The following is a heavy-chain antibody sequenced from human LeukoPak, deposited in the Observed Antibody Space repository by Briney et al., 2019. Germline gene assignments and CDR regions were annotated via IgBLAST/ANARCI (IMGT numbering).Heavy chain of an antibody. Sequence: SETLSLTCTVSGGSISSGDYYWSWIRQPPGKGLEWIGCIYYSGSTYYNPSLKSRVTISVDTSKNQFSLKLSSVTAADTAVYYCARDRDSSGYYDYWGQGTLVTVSS. CDR2: IYYSGST. CDR3: ARDRDSSGYYDY. D-gene: IGHD3-22*01. J-gene: IGHJ4*02. V-gene: IGHV4-30-4*01. CDR1: GGSISSGDYY.